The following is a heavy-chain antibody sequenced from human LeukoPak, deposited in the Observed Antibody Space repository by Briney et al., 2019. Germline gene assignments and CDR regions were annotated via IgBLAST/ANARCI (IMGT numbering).Heavy chain of an antibody. CDR1: GYTFTGYY. Sequence: ASVKVSCKASGYTFTGYYMHWVRQAPGQGLEWVGWINPNSGGTNYAQKFQGRVTMTRDTSISTAYMELSRLRSDDTAVYYCARDSSSWYRSEQNWFDPWGQGTLVTVSS. V-gene: IGHV1-2*02. CDR3: ARDSSSWYRSEQNWFDP. D-gene: IGHD6-13*01. CDR2: INPNSGGT. J-gene: IGHJ5*02.